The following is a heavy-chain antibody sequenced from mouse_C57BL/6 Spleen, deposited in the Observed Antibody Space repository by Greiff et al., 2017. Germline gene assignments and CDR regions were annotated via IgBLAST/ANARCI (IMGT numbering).Heavy chain of an antibody. Sequence: QVQLQQSGAELVKPGASVKLSCKASGYTFTSYWMHWVKQRPGQGLEWIGMIHPNSGSTNYNEKFKSKATLTVDKSSSTAYMQLSSLTSEDSAVYYCARWGDGYHEGYWGQGTTLTVSS. V-gene: IGHV1-64*01. J-gene: IGHJ2*01. D-gene: IGHD2-3*01. CDR1: GYTFTSYW. CDR3: ARWGDGYHEGY. CDR2: IHPNSGST.